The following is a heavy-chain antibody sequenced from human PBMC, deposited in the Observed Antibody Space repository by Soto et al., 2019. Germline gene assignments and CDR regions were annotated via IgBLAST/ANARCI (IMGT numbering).Heavy chain of an antibody. CDR1: GGSVTNSSYY. Sequence: PSETLSLTCTVSGGSVTNSSYYWGWICQSQGKGLEWIGSVYYRGRSYSKSSVKSRVTISVDTSKNRFSLSLNSVTASDTAVYFCVSQRTTVPTQAYFDYWGPGALVTVSS. J-gene: IGHJ4*02. V-gene: IGHV4-39*01. D-gene: IGHD4-17*01. CDR2: VYYRGRS. CDR3: VSQRTTVPTQAYFDY.